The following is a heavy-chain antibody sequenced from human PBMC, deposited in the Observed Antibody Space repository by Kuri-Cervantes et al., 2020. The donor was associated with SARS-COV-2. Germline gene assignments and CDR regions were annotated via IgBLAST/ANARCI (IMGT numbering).Heavy chain of an antibody. CDR3: ARGSAAFGGGGLVLSWFDP. CDR1: GFTFSSYS. CDR2: INHSGST. D-gene: IGHD2-21*01. Sequence: ESLKISCAASGFTFSSYSMNWIRQPPGKGLEWIGEINHSGSTNYNPSLKSRVAISVDTSKNQFSLSLSSVTAADTAVYYCARGSAAFGGGGLVLSWFDPWGQGILVTVSS. V-gene: IGHV4-34*01. J-gene: IGHJ5*02.